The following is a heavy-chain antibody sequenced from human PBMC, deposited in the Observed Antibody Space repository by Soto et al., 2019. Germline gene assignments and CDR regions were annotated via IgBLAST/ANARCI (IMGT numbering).Heavy chain of an antibody. Sequence: GGSLRLSCAASGFTFSSYAMHWVRQAPGKGLEWVAVISYDGSNKYYADSVKGRFTISRDNSKNTLYLQMNSLRAEDTAVYYCARGITIFGVVIAQDYGMDVWGQGTTVTVSS. V-gene: IGHV3-30-3*01. CDR3: ARGITIFGVVIAQDYGMDV. CDR1: GFTFSSYA. D-gene: IGHD3-3*01. J-gene: IGHJ6*02. CDR2: ISYDGSNK.